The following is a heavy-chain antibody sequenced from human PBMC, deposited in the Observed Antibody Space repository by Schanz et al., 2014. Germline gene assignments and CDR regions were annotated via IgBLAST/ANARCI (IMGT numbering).Heavy chain of an antibody. V-gene: IGHV1-2*02. CDR2: INPSSGGT. D-gene: IGHD3-3*01. J-gene: IGHJ4*02. CDR1: GYSFTGYY. Sequence: QVQLVQSGAEVKKPGASVKVSCKASGYSFTGYYMNWVRQAPGQGLEWMGWINPSSGGTNYAQKFQGRVTVTRDTSISTVYVELSSLRSDDTAVYYCARDRVYRFLKGENRFYFDYWGQGTLVIVSS. CDR3: ARDRVYRFLKGENRFYFDY.